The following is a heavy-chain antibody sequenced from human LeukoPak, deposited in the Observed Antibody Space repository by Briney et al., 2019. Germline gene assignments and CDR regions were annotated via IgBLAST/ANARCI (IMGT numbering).Heavy chain of an antibody. V-gene: IGHV4-30-2*01. Sequence: SETLSLTCAVSGGSISSGGYSWSWIRQPPGKGLEWIGYIYHSGSTYYNPSLKSRVAISVDRSKNQFSLKLSSVTAADTAVYYCARAAGGYYDSSGYCAYWGHGNLVTVS. J-gene: IGHJ4*01. CDR1: GGSISSGGYS. D-gene: IGHD3-22*01. CDR3: ARAAGGYYDSSGYCAY. CDR2: IYHSGST.